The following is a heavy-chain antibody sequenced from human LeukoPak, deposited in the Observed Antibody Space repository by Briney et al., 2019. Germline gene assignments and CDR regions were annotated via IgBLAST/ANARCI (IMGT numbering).Heavy chain of an antibody. CDR2: IKSKTDGGTT. CDR3: TTDRGYSGYDPYFDY. J-gene: IGHJ4*02. V-gene: IGHV3-15*07. CDR1: GFIFSSYS. Sequence: PGGSLRLSCAASGFIFSSYSMNWVRQAPGKGLEWVGRIKSKTDGGTTDYAAPVKGRFTISRDDSKNTLYLQMNSLKTEDTAVYYCTTDRGYSGYDPYFDYWGQGTLVTVSS. D-gene: IGHD5-12*01.